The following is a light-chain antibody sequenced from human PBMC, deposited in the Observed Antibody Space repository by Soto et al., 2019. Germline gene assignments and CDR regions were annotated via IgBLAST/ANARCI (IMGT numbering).Light chain of an antibody. J-gene: IGKJ5*01. Sequence: EIVLTQSPATLSLSPGERATLSCRASQSISTYLAWYQQKPGQAPRLLIYDASNRATGIPARFSGSGSGTDLTLTISSLEPEDFAVYHCQQRSNWPRGTFGQGTRLEIK. CDR2: DAS. CDR1: QSISTY. V-gene: IGKV3-11*01. CDR3: QQRSNWPRGT.